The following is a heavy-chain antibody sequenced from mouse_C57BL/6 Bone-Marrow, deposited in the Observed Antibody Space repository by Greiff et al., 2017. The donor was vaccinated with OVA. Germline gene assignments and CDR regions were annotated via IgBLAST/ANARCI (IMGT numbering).Heavy chain of an antibody. D-gene: IGHD2-4*01. CDR3: VRDRVYYDYRWYWYFDV. CDR2: IRSKSSNYAT. V-gene: IGHV10-3*01. J-gene: IGHJ1*03. Sequence: EVKLVESGGGLVQPKGSLKLSCAASGFTFNTYAMHWVRQAPGKGLEWVARIRSKSSNYATYYADSVKDRFTISRDDSQSMLYLQMNNLKTEDTAMYYCVRDRVYYDYRWYWYFDVWGTGTTVTVSS. CDR1: GFTFNTYA.